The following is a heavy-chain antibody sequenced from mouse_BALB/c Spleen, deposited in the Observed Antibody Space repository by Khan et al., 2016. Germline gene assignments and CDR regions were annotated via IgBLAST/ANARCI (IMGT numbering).Heavy chain of an antibody. Sequence: QVQLQQSGAELMKPGASVKISCKATGYTFRSYWIEWVKQRPGHGLEWIGEILPGSGSTNYNEKFKGKATFTADTSSNPAYMQLSSLTSEDSAVYYCARWGTEFAYWGQGTLVTVSA. V-gene: IGHV1-9*01. CDR1: GYTFRSYW. CDR3: ARWGTEFAY. D-gene: IGHD3-3*01. CDR2: ILPGSGST. J-gene: IGHJ3*01.